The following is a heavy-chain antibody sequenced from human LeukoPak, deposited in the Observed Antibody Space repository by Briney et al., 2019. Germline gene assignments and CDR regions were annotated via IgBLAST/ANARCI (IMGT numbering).Heavy chain of an antibody. D-gene: IGHD3-10*01. J-gene: IGHJ5*02. CDR3: ASGSHPYYYGSGSPRGWFDP. CDR1: GGSFSGYY. CDR2: INHSGST. Sequence: PSETLSLTCAVYGGSFSGYYWSWIRQPPGKGLEWIGEINHSGSTNYNPSLKSRVTISVDTSKNQFSLKLSSVTAADTAVYYCASGSHPYYYGSGSPRGWFDPWGQGTLVTVSS. V-gene: IGHV4-34*01.